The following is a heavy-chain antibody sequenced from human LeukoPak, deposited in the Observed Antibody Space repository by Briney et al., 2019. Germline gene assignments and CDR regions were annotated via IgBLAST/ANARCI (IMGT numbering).Heavy chain of an antibody. V-gene: IGHV1-8*01. CDR3: ARGWLLWFGELTSLDY. Sequence: ASVKVSCKASGYTFTSYDINWVRQAPGQGLEWMGWMNPNSGNTGYAQKFQGRVTMTRNTSMSTAYMELSSLRSEDTAVYYCARGWLLWFGELTSLDYWGQGTLVTVSS. CDR2: MNPNSGNT. J-gene: IGHJ4*02. D-gene: IGHD3-10*01. CDR1: GYTFTSYD.